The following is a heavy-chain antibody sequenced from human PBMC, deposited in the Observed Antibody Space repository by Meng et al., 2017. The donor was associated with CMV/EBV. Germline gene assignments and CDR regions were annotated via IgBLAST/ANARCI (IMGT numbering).Heavy chain of an antibody. J-gene: IGHJ6*02. V-gene: IGHV3-11*04. D-gene: IGHD2-8*02. CDR3: AAELVADYYYYGMDV. Sequence: GGSLRLSCAASGFTFSDYYMSWIRQAPGKGLEWVSYISSSGSTIYYADSVKGRFTISRDNAKNSLYLQMNSLRAEDTAVYYCAAELVADYYYYGMDVWGQGTTVTVSS. CDR1: GFTFSDYY. CDR2: ISSSGSTI.